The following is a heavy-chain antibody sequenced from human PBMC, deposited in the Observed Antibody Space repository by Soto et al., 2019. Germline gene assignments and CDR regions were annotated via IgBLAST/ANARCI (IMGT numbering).Heavy chain of an antibody. CDR1: GFTFSSYA. Sequence: GVSLRLSCAASGFTFSSYAMHWVRQAPGKGLEWVAVISYDGSNKYYADSVKGRFTISRDNSKNTLYLQMNSLRAEDTAVYYCASSSGWYDYFDYWGQGTLVTVSS. J-gene: IGHJ4*02. D-gene: IGHD6-19*01. CDR2: ISYDGSNK. V-gene: IGHV3-30-3*01. CDR3: ASSSGWYDYFDY.